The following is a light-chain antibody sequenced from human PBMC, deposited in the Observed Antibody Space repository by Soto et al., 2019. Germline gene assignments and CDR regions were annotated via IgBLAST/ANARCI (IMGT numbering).Light chain of an antibody. Sequence: TVLTQFPDTLSLSPGERATLSCRASQTVSANYLAWYQLKPGQAPRLLIYAASTRATGVPDRFSASGSGRDFTLTISRLEHEDVAVYYCQQYSNWYTFGRGTKLDI. J-gene: IGKJ2*01. CDR3: QQYSNWYT. CDR2: AAS. CDR1: QTVSANY. V-gene: IGKV3-20*01.